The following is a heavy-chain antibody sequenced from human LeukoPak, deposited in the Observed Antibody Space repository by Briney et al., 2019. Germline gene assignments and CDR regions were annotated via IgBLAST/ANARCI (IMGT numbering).Heavy chain of an antibody. Sequence: PSETLSLTCAVYGGSFSGYYWSWIRQPPGKGLEWIGEINHSGSTNYNPSLKSRVTISVDTSKNQFSLKLGSVTAADTAVYYCARYVWGSYPTFEDCWGQGTLVTVSS. CDR2: INHSGST. CDR1: GGSFSGYY. D-gene: IGHD3-16*02. J-gene: IGHJ4*02. V-gene: IGHV4-34*01. CDR3: ARYVWGSYPTFEDC.